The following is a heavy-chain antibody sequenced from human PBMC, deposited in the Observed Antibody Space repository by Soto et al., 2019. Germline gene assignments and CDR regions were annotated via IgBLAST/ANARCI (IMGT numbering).Heavy chain of an antibody. V-gene: IGHV3-23*01. Sequence: EEQLLESGGGLVQPGGSLRLSCAASGFMFGSYGMSWVRQAPGKGLKWVSTIPGSSASTYYADSVKGRFTISRDNSNKMLFLQMNGLRVDDTAVYYCTKTLYCYDRSGRGAPCRFDSWGQGTQVTVSS. J-gene: IGHJ5*01. CDR3: TKTLYCYDRSGRGAPCRFDS. D-gene: IGHD6-25*01. CDR1: GFMFGSYG. CDR2: IPGSSAST.